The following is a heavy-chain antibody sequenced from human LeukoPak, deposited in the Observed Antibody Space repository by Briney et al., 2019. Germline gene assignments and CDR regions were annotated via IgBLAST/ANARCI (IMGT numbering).Heavy chain of an antibody. CDR1: GYSLTSNW. J-gene: IGHJ4*02. CDR3: VRRASYYDGLDY. D-gene: IGHD3-22*01. V-gene: IGHV5-51*01. CDR2: IYPDDFDT. Sequence: PGESLKISCKGSGYSLTSNWIGWVRQMPGKGLEWMGLIYPDDFDTTYSPSFQGQVSISADKSISTAYLQWSSLKTSDTAMYYCVRRASYYDGLDYWGQGTLVTVSS.